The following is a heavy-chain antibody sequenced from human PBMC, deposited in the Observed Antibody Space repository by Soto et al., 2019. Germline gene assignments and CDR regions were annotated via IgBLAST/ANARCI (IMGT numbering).Heavy chain of an antibody. CDR1: GGSISSNY. J-gene: IGHJ4*02. CDR2: VYNGGST. CDR3: ARYRREAVAGYTLDN. Sequence: SETLSLTCTVSGGSISSNYWTWIRQPPGKGLEWIGYVYNGGSTNYNPSLKSRVTISEDTSKSQFSLKVNSMTAADTAVYYCARYRREAVAGYTLDNWGQGILVTVSS. V-gene: IGHV4-59*01. D-gene: IGHD6-13*01.